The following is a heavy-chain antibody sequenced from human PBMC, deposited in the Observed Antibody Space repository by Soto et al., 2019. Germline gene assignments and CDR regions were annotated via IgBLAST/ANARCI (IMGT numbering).Heavy chain of an antibody. CDR3: TTERGEWNYYDPEQVDY. CDR2: IKSKTDGGTT. Sequence: GGSLRLSCAASGFTFSNAWMNWVRQAPGKGLEWVGRIKSKTDGGTTDYAAPVKGRFTISRDDSKNTLYLQMNSLKTEDTAVYYCTTERGEWNYYDPEQVDYWGQGTLVTVSS. CDR1: GFTFSNAW. D-gene: IGHD3-22*01. V-gene: IGHV3-15*07. J-gene: IGHJ4*02.